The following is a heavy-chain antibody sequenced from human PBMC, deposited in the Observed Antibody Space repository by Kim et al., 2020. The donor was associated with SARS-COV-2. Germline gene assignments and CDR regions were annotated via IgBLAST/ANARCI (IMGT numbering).Heavy chain of an antibody. J-gene: IGHJ5*02. CDR2: ISAYNGNT. V-gene: IGHV1-18*01. Sequence: ASVKVSCKASGYTFTSYGISWVRQAPGQGLEWMGWISAYNGNTNYAQKLQGRVTMTTDTSTSTAYMELRSLRSDDTAVYYCARDIPRGQQLGGKDNWFDPWGQGTLVTVSS. CDR3: ARDIPRGQQLGGKDNWFDP. D-gene: IGHD6-13*01. CDR1: GYTFTSYG.